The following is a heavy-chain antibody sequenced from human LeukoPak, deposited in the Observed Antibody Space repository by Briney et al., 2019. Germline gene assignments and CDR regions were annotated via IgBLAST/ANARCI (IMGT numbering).Heavy chain of an antibody. CDR1: GGFFSGNY. J-gene: IGHJ6*02. Sequence: SETLSLTCTVDGGFFSGNYWTWIRQPPGKGLEWIGEMSHNGNTNKNPSLKSRVTISVDTSKNQFSLKVISVTAADTAVYYCARAGITGTTRSQRYYYYGMDVWGQGTTVIVSS. D-gene: IGHD1-7*01. V-gene: IGHV4-34*01. CDR2: MSHNGNT. CDR3: ARAGITGTTRSQRYYYYGMDV.